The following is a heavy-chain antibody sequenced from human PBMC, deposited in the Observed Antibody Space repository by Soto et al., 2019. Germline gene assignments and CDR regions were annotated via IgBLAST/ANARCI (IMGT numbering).Heavy chain of an antibody. CDR3: AKEGGLSGSYYICSSYYFDY. V-gene: IGHV3-30*18. D-gene: IGHD1-26*01. CDR2: ISYDGSNT. J-gene: IGHJ4*02. CDR1: GFTFSSYG. Sequence: QVQLVESGGGVVQPGRSLRLSCVASGFTFSSYGMHWVRQAPGKGLEWVAIISYDGSNTYYADSVKGRFTISRDNYKNQLSLHMDSLRDEDTSVYYCAKEGGLSGSYYICSSYYFDYWGQGPLVTVSS.